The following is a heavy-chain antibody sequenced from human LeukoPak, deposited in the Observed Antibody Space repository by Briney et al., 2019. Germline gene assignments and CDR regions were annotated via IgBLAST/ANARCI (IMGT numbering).Heavy chain of an antibody. CDR2: IYTSGST. CDR1: GGSISSYY. J-gene: IGHJ4*02. Sequence: NPSETLSLTCTVSGGSISSYYWSWIRQPAGKGPEWIGRIYTSGSTNYNPSLKSRVTMSVDTSKNQFSLKLSSVTAADTAVYYCARVRGSSSDYYFDYWGQGTLVTVSS. CDR3: ARVRGSSSDYYFDY. D-gene: IGHD6-6*01. V-gene: IGHV4-4*07.